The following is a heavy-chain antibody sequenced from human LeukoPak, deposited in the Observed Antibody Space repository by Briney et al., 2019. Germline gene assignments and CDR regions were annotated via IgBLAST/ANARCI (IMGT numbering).Heavy chain of an antibody. Sequence: GGSLRLSCAASGFTFSSYGMSWVRQAPGKGLEWVSAISGSGGSTYYADSVKGRFTISRDNSKNTLYLQMNSLRAEDTAVYYCAKDGFRDYDSSGYDYWGQGTLVTVSP. J-gene: IGHJ4*02. CDR3: AKDGFRDYDSSGYDY. V-gene: IGHV3-23*01. D-gene: IGHD3-22*01. CDR2: ISGSGGST. CDR1: GFTFSSYG.